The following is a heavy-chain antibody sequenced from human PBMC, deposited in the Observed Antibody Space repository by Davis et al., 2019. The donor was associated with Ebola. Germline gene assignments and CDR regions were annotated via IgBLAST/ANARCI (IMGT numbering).Heavy chain of an antibody. V-gene: IGHV3-53*01. CDR1: GFSIGSKY. CDR2: IYSGGST. CDR3: AREIYESSNDWYGPDY. Sequence: PGGSLRLSCAASGFSIGSKYMSWVRQAPGKGLEWVSVIYSGGSTYYADSVKGRFTISRDNYKNTLYLQMNSLRAEDTAIYYCAREIYESSNDWYGPDYWGQGTLVTVSS. D-gene: IGHD6-19*01. J-gene: IGHJ4*02.